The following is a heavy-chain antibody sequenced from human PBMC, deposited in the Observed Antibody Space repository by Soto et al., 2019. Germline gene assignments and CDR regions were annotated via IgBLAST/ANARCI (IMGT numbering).Heavy chain of an antibody. D-gene: IGHD6-19*01. CDR1: GDSVSSNSAA. CDR3: ARDHRHIAVGGSFDY. J-gene: IGHJ4*02. CDR2: TYYRSKWYN. Sequence: RSQTLSLTCVISGDSVSSNSAAWNWIRQSPSRGLEWLGRTYYRSKWYNDYAVSVKSRITINPDTSKNQFSLQLNSVTPEDTAVYYCARDHRHIAVGGSFDYWGQGTLVTVSS. V-gene: IGHV6-1*01.